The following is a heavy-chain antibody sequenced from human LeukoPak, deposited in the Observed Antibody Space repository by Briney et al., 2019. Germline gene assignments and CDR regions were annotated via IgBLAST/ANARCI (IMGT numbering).Heavy chain of an antibody. V-gene: IGHV3-21*01. CDR3: ASLPRGLEMATRPAYYFDY. CDR1: GFTFSSYS. Sequence: PGGSLRLSCAASGFTFSSYSMNWVRQAPGKGLEWVSSISSSSSYIYYADSVKGRFTISRDNAKNSLYLQMNSLRAEDTAVYYCASLPRGLEMATRPAYYFDYWGQGTLVTVSS. J-gene: IGHJ4*02. D-gene: IGHD5-24*01. CDR2: ISSSSSYI.